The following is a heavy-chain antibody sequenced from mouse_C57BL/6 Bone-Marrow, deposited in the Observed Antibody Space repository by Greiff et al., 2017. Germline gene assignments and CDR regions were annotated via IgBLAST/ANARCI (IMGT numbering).Heavy chain of an antibody. D-gene: IGHD4-1*01. CDR2: ISSGSSTI. CDR3: ARGSNFDAMDY. V-gene: IGHV5-17*01. J-gene: IGHJ4*01. CDR1: GFTFSDYG. Sequence: EVKLVESGGGLVKPGGSLKLSCAASGFTFSDYGMHWVRQAPEKGLEWVAYISSGSSTIYYADTVQGRFTISRDNAKNTLFLQMTSLRSEDTAMYYCARGSNFDAMDYWGQGTSVTVSS.